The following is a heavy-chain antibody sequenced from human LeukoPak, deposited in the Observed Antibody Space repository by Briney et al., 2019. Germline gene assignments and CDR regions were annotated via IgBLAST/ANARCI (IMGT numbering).Heavy chain of an antibody. J-gene: IGHJ4*02. D-gene: IGHD3-22*01. V-gene: IGHV3-7*01. CDR3: ARDSYDSSGYSANDY. CDR1: GFTFSTYW. Sequence: GGSLRLSCAASGFTFSTYWMNWVRQAPGKGLEWVAGISGDGSERDYVDSVKGRFTISRDNSKNTLYLRMNSLRAEDTAVYYCARDSYDSSGYSANDYWGPGTLVTVSS. CDR2: ISGDGSER.